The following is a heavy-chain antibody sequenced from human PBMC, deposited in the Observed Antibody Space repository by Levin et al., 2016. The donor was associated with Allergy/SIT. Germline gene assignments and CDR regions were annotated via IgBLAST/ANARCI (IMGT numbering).Heavy chain of an antibody. Sequence: SCAVSGGSITSENYWSWVRQTPGKGLEWIGEVHHSGNTHYNPSLTSRVSISLDRSKSQFSLKLSFVTAADTAVYYCARDYTRGGGWNYDWSDPWGQGTLVIVSS. D-gene: IGHD1-7*01. J-gene: IGHJ5*02. CDR1: GGSITSENY. V-gene: IGHV4-4*02. CDR3: ARDYTRGGGWNYDWSDP. CDR2: VHHSGNT.